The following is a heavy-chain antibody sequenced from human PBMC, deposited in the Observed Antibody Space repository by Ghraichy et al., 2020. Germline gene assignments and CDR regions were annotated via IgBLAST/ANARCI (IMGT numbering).Heavy chain of an antibody. D-gene: IGHD4-11*01. CDR1: GGSFNNYY. Sequence: SETLSLTCAVSGGSFNNYYWTWFRQPPGKALEWIGEITHRGRTNYNPSLKSRVTMSVDTSKNHFSLKLTSVTVADTAVFYCARGEATVTTGGVPVGEKSFDYWAQGTLVTVSS. J-gene: IGHJ4*02. CDR3: ARGEATVTTGGVPVGEKSFDY. CDR2: ITHRGRT. V-gene: IGHV4-34*01.